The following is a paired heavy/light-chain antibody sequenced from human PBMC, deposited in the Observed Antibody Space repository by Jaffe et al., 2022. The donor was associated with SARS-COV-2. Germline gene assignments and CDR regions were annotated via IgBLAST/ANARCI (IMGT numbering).Light chain of an antibody. CDR1: QSVLYSSNNKNY. CDR3: QQYYSTPPT. CDR2: WAS. V-gene: IGKV4-1*01. J-gene: IGKJ5*01. Sequence: DIVMTQSPDSLAVSLGERATINCKSSQSVLYSSNNKNYLAWYQQKPGQPPKLLIYWASTRESGVPDRFSGSGSGTDFTLTISSLQAEDVAVYYCQQYYSTPPTFGQGTRLEIK.
Heavy chain of an antibody. V-gene: IGHV4-34*01. CDR3: ARGLRVVTGPGNYFDY. D-gene: IGHD2-21*02. CDR2: INHSGGT. Sequence: QVQLQQWGAGLLKPSETLSLTCAVYGGSFSDYYWSWIRQPPGKGLEWFGEINHSGGTNYNPSLKSRVTISVDTSKNQFSLRLSSVTAADTAVYYCARGLRVVTGPGNYFDYWGQGTLVTVSS. J-gene: IGHJ4*02. CDR1: GGSFSDYY.